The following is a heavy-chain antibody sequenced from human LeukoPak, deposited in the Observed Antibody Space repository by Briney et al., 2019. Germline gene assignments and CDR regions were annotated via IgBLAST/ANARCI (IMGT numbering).Heavy chain of an antibody. CDR1: GGSFSGYY. CDR2: INHSGST. V-gene: IGHV4-34*01. D-gene: IGHD2-2*01. J-gene: IGHJ4*02. CDR3: ARAGIVVVPAACDY. Sequence: SETLSLTCAVYGGSFSGYYWSWIRQPPGKGLEWIGEINHSGSTNYNPSLKSRVTISVDTSKNQFSLKLSSVTAADTAVYYCARAGIVVVPAACDYWGQGTLVTVSS.